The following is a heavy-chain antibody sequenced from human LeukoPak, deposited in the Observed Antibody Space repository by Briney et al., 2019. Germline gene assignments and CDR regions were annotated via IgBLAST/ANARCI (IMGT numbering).Heavy chain of an antibody. Sequence: GGSLRLSCIASGFSFSSYAMSWVRQAPGKGLEWVSAISASADSTYYADSVKGRFTISRDNSKNTLYLQMNSLRAEDTAVYYCAKLVQVCCSSYSCLNWFDPWGQGTLVTVSS. V-gene: IGHV3-23*01. J-gene: IGHJ5*02. D-gene: IGHD2-2*01. CDR2: ISASADST. CDR1: GFSFSSYA. CDR3: AKLVQVCCSSYSCLNWFDP.